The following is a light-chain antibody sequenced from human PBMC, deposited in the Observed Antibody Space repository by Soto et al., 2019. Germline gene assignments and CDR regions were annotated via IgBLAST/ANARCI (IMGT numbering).Light chain of an antibody. J-gene: IGLJ1*01. CDR1: SSDVGGYNY. V-gene: IGLV2-14*01. Sequence: QSALTQPASVSGSPGQSIPISCTAPSSDVGGYNYVSWYQQHPGKAPKLIIYEVSNRPSGVSNRFPGSKSGNTASLTISGLQAEDEADYYCSSYTSSSISEVFGTGTKVTV. CDR3: SSYTSSSISEV. CDR2: EVS.